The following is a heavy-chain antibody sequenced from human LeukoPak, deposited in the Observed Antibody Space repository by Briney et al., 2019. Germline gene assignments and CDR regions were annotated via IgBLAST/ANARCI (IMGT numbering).Heavy chain of an antibody. CDR2: ISGSGGST. CDR1: GFTFNSYN. V-gene: IGHV3-23*01. J-gene: IGHJ3*02. Sequence: GGSLRLSCAASGFTFNSYNINWVRQAPGKGLEWVSAISGSGGSTYYADSVKGRFTISRDNSKNTLYLQMDSLRAEDTAVYYCAKVRSGWYEADAFDIWGQGTMVTVSS. D-gene: IGHD6-19*01. CDR3: AKVRSGWYEADAFDI.